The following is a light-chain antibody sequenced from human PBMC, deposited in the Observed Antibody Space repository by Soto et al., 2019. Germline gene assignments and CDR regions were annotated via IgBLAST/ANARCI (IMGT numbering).Light chain of an antibody. Sequence: DVVVTQSTTSLAVSLGERATVNCKSSQSVLYSSNNKNYLAWYQQKPGQPPKLLIYWASTRESGVPDRFSGSGSGTDFTLTISSLQAEDVAVYYCQQYYSTPLTFGQGTKVDI. CDR2: WAS. CDR1: QSVLYSSNNKNY. V-gene: IGKV4-1*01. CDR3: QQYYSTPLT. J-gene: IGKJ1*01.